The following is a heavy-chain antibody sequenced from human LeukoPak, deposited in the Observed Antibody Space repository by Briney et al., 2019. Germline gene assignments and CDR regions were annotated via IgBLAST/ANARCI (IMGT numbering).Heavy chain of an antibody. CDR1: GYSLTTYY. D-gene: IGHD2-8*01. Sequence: ASVKASCKASGYSLTTYYMHWVRQAPGQGLEWMAIINPSGGSTNYAQKFQGRVTMTRDTPTNTVYMELSSLRTEDTAVYYCASVYLYGMDVWGQGTTVTVSS. J-gene: IGHJ6*02. V-gene: IGHV1-46*01. CDR2: INPSGGST. CDR3: ASVYLYGMDV.